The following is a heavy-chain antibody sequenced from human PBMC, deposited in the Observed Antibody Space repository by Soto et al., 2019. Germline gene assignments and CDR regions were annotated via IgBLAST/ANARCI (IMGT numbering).Heavy chain of an antibody. CDR2: IWYDGSNK. CDR3: AREGDPYGGKSALDY. CDR1: GFTFSSYG. V-gene: IGHV3-33*01. Sequence: GGSLRLSCAASGFTFSSYGMHWVRQAPGKGLEWVAVIWYDGSNKYYADSVKGRFTISRDNSKNTLYLQMNSLRAEDTAVYYCAREGDPYGGKSALDYWGQGTLVTVSS. D-gene: IGHD2-15*01. J-gene: IGHJ4*02.